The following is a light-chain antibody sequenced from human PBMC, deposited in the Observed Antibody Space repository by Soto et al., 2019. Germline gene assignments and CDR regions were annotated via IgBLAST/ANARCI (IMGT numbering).Light chain of an antibody. CDR2: EVT. CDR1: SGDIGSYNR. CDR3: SSYAGSNNFDV. V-gene: IGLV2-8*01. J-gene: IGLJ1*01. Sequence: QSALTQPASVSGSPGQSITISCTGTSGDIGSYNRVSWYQQHPGKAPKLIIYEVTDRPSGVPDRFSGSKSGNTASLTVSGLQAEDEADYYCSSYAGSNNFDVFGTGTKVTVL.